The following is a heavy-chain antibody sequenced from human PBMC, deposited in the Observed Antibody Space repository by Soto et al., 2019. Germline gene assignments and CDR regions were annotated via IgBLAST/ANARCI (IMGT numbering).Heavy chain of an antibody. D-gene: IGHD4-17*01. CDR3: ATWVDYGDFEGFDF. CDR2: VDPNGGGS. V-gene: IGHV1-2*04. J-gene: IGHJ4*02. CDR1: GYSFTNSK. Sequence: ASVKVSCKTSGYSFTNSKLHWVRQAPGQGLEWMGWVDPNGGGSNSAQKFQGSVTMTWDTSITTAYLDLTRLTTNDTATYFCATWVDYGDFEGFDFWGQGTLVTVSA.